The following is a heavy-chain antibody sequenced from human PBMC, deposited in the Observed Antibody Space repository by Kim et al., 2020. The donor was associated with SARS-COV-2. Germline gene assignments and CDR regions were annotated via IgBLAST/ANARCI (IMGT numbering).Heavy chain of an antibody. J-gene: IGHJ4*02. D-gene: IGHD3-22*01. CDR1: GFTFSSYA. CDR3: VPKAASMIVVVPFDY. CDR2: ISSNGGST. V-gene: IGHV3-64D*06. Sequence: GGSLRLSCSASGFTFSSYAMHWVRQAPGKGLEYVSAISSNGGSTYYADSVKGRFTISRDNSKNTLYLQMSSLRAEDTAVYYCVPKAASMIVVVPFDYWGQGTLVTVSS.